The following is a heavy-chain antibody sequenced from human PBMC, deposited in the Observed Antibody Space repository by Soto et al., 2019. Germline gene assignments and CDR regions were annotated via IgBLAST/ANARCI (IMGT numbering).Heavy chain of an antibody. CDR3: ARFGRGFSSAFDFDY. V-gene: IGHV1-18*01. D-gene: IGHD5-18*01. Sequence: VQLVQSGAEVKKPGASVKVSCKASGYTFSNFGISWVRLAPGQGLEWMGWITAYNGNTHYAQNFQGRVTMTTDTSTSTAYMDLRSLRSDDTAFYYCARFGRGFSSAFDFDYWGQGTLVTVSS. J-gene: IGHJ4*02. CDR1: GYTFSNFG. CDR2: ITAYNGNT.